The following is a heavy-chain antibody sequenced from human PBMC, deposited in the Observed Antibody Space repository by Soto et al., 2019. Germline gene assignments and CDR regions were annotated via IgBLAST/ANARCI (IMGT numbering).Heavy chain of an antibody. CDR3: ARGITTDAFDI. V-gene: IGHV4-39*01. J-gene: IGHJ3*02. CDR2: IYYSGTT. Sequence: SETLSLTCTLAGASITSISYYWGWIRQPPGKGLEWIGSIYYSGTTYYNSSLKSRVTISVDTSKNQLSLKLNSVTAADTAVYYCARGITTDAFDIWGPGTMVT. CDR1: GASITSISYY. D-gene: IGHD3-22*01.